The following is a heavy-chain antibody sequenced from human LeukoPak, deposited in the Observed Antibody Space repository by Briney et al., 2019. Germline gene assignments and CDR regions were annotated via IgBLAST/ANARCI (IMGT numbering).Heavy chain of an antibody. CDR3: ARWRAAARLHWFDP. Sequence: SETLSLTCAVYGGSFSGYYWSWIRQPPGKGLEWIGEINHSGSTNYNPSLKSRVTISVDTSKNQFSLKLSSVTAADTAVYYCARWRAAARLHWFDPWGQGTLVTVSS. CDR2: INHSGST. CDR1: GGSFSGYY. V-gene: IGHV4-34*01. J-gene: IGHJ5*02. D-gene: IGHD6-13*01.